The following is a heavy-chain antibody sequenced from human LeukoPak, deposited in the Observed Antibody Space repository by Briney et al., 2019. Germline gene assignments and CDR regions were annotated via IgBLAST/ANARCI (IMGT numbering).Heavy chain of an antibody. J-gene: IGHJ4*02. Sequence: PGGSLRLSCAASGFTFSSYAMSWVRQAPGKGLEWVSAISGSGGSTYYADSVKGRFTISRDNSKNTLYLQMNSLRAEDTAVYYCARYHYSSGRMFDYWGQGTLVTVSS. CDR2: ISGSGGST. CDR1: GFTFSSYA. D-gene: IGHD6-25*01. V-gene: IGHV3-23*01. CDR3: ARYHYSSGRMFDY.